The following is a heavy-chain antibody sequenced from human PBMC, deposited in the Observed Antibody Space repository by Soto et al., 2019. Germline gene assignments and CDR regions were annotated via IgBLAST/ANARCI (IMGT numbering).Heavy chain of an antibody. CDR2: IKQDGSEK. V-gene: IGHV3-7*05. CDR1: GFTFSSYW. Sequence: GGSLRLSCAASGFTFSSYWMSWVRQAPGKGLEWVANIKQDGSEKYYVDSVKGRFTISRDNAKNSLYLQMNSLRAEDTAVYYCAREFGRLQSMAFDYWGQGTLVTVSS. J-gene: IGHJ4*02. CDR3: AREFGRLQSMAFDY. D-gene: IGHD6-25*01.